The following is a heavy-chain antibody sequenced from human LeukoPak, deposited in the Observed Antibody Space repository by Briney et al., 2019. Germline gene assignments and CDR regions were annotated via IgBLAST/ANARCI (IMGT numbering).Heavy chain of an antibody. Sequence: PSETLSLTCAVYGGSFSGYYWSWIRQPPGKGLEWIGEINHSGSTNYNPSLKSRVTISVDTSKNQFSLKLSSVTAADTAVYFCARQLYTSGSYYAPIDVWGKGTTVTISS. V-gene: IGHV4-34*01. CDR1: GGSFSGYY. CDR3: ARQLYTSGSYYAPIDV. CDR2: INHSGST. D-gene: IGHD3-10*01. J-gene: IGHJ6*03.